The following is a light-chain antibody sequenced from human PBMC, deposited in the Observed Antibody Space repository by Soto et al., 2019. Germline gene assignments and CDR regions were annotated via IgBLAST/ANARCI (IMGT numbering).Light chain of an antibody. CDR2: AAS. J-gene: IGKJ1*01. V-gene: IGKV1-27*01. Sequence: DIQMTQSPSSLSASVGDRVTITCRASQSINTYLNWYQQKPGKAPKLLIYAASTLQSGVPSRFSGSGSGTDFTLTISSLQPEDVATYYCQKYSSARWTFGQGTKVDIK. CDR1: QSINTY. CDR3: QKYSSARWT.